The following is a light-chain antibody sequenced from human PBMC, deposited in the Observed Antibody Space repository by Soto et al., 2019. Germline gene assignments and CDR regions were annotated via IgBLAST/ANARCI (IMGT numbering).Light chain of an antibody. CDR3: QQYNQWPGT. CDR2: GAS. CDR1: QSISSN. Sequence: EIVLTQSPATLSVSPGASAPLSCRASQSISSNLAWYQQKPGQSPRLLIYGASSRATGVPVRFSGSGSGVAFTLTISGLQPEDFAVYHCQQYNQWPGTFGQGTKVDIK. V-gene: IGKV3-15*01. J-gene: IGKJ1*01.